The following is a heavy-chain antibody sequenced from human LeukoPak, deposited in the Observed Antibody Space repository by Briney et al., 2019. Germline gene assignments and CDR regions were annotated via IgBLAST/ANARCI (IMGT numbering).Heavy chain of an antibody. Sequence: ASVKVSCKASGYTFTGYYMHWVRQAPGQGLEWMGWINPNSGGTNYAQKFQGRVAMTRDTSISTAYMELSRLRSDDTAVYYCAREVVVVVAATGRRGNWFDPWGQGTLVTVSS. CDR3: AREVVVVVAATGRRGNWFDP. D-gene: IGHD2-15*01. V-gene: IGHV1-2*02. CDR2: INPNSGGT. J-gene: IGHJ5*02. CDR1: GYTFTGYY.